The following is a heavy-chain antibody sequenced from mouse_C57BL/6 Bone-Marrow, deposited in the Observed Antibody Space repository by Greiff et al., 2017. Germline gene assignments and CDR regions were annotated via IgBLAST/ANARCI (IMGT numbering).Heavy chain of an antibody. CDR1: GYTFTNYW. CDR3: ARWGYYGSSPYYYAMDY. CDR2: IYPGGGYT. V-gene: IGHV1-63*01. Sequence: QVQLKESGAELVRPGTSVKMSCKASGYTFTNYWIGWAKQRPGHGLEWIGDIYPGGGYTNYHEKFKGKATLTADKSSSTAYMQFSSLTSEDSAIYYCARWGYYGSSPYYYAMDYWGQGTSVTVSS. J-gene: IGHJ4*01. D-gene: IGHD1-1*01.